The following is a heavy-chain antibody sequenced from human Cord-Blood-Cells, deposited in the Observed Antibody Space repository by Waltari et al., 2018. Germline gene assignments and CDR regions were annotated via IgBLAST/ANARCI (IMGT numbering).Heavy chain of an antibody. V-gene: IGHV1-2*04. J-gene: IGHJ4*02. CDR2: INPNSGGT. CDR3: ARSPSPTTSHFDY. D-gene: IGHD4-17*01. Sequence: QVQLVQSGAEVKKPGASVKVSCKASGYTFTGYYMHWVRQAPGQGLEWMGWINPNSGGTNYAQKFQGWVTMTRDTSSSTAYMELSRLRSDDTAVYYWARSPSPTTSHFDYWGQGTLVTVSS. CDR1: GYTFTGYY.